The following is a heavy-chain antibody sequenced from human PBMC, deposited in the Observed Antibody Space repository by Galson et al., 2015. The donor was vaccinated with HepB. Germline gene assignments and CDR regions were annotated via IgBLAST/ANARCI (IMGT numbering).Heavy chain of an antibody. V-gene: IGHV3-48*03. CDR1: GFTFSTYE. J-gene: IGHJ4*02. CDR3: ARVAWGGIDY. D-gene: IGHD3-10*01. Sequence: SLRLSCAASGFTFSTYEMNWVRQAPGKGLEWISFISNSGATIYYADSVKGRFTVSRDNAKNSVYLQMNSLRAEDTAVYYCARVAWGGIDYWGQGTLLTVSS. CDR2: ISNSGATI.